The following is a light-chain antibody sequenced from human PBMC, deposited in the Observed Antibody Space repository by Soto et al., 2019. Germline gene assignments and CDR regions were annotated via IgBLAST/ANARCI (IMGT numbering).Light chain of an antibody. CDR1: QSLLHTNGYNY. CDR2: DAS. CDR3: QQYETYSGT. J-gene: IGKJ1*01. Sequence: DIVMTQSPVSLPVIPGEPASISCRSSQSLLHTNGYNYLDWYLQKPGEAPKLLIYDASALPRGVPSRFSGSGSGTEFTLTISSLQPDDFATYYCQQYETYSGTFGQGTKVDIK. V-gene: IGKV2-28*01.